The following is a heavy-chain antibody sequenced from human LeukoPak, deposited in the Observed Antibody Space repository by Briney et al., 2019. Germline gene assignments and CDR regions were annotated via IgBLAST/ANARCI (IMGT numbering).Heavy chain of an antibody. D-gene: IGHD2-2*01. J-gene: IGHJ6*03. CDR3: ARGQYQLPPYYYYYYMDV. CDR1: GGSISSGSYY. V-gene: IGHV4-61*02. CDR2: IYTSGST. Sequence: SGTLSLTCTVSGGSISSGSYYWSWIRQPAGEGLEWIGRIYTSGSTNYNPSLKSRVTISVDTSKNQFSLKLSSVTAADTAVYYCARGQYQLPPYYYYYYMDVWGKGTTVTVSS.